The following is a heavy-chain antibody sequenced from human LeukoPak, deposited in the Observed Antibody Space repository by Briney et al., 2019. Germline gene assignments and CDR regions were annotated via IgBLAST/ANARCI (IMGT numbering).Heavy chain of an antibody. V-gene: IGHV3-30*03. Sequence: GGSLRLSCAASGFIFSNYGMHWVRQAPGKGLEWVAVISYDGSNKYFADSVKGRFTISRGNSKNTLYLQMNSLRAEDTAVYYCARDTSIGDLDYWGQGTLVTVSS. D-gene: IGHD3-16*01. CDR2: ISYDGSNK. CDR3: ARDTSIGDLDY. CDR1: GFIFSNYG. J-gene: IGHJ4*02.